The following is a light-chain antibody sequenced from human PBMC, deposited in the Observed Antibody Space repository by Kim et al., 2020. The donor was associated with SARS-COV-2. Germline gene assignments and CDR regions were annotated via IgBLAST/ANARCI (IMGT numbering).Light chain of an antibody. CDR1: QGINNY. V-gene: IGKV1-16*01. J-gene: IGKJ4*01. Sequence: DIQMTQSPSSLSASVGDTVTITCRASQGINNYLAWFQQKAGKAPKSLIYGSSSLQSGVPSRFSGSGSGTEFTLTISSLQPEDFATYYCQQYYSYPFTFGGGTKVDIK. CDR3: QQYYSYPFT. CDR2: GSS.